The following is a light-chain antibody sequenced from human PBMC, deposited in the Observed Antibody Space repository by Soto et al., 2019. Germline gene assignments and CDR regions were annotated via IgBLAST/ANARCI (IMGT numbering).Light chain of an antibody. CDR2: GAS. V-gene: IGKV3-15*01. J-gene: IGKJ2*01. CDR1: QRISSN. Sequence: EILMTQSQATLSFSPGERATLSCRASQRISSNVAWYQQKPGQAPRLLIYGASTRATGVPARFSGGGSGTEFTLTISSLQSEDFAVYFCQQYNDWPPYTFGQGTKLEIK. CDR3: QQYNDWPPYT.